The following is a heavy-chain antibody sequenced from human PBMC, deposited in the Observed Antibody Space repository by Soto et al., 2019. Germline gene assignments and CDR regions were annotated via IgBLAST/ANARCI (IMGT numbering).Heavy chain of an antibody. J-gene: IGHJ6*02. V-gene: IGHV4-59*01. D-gene: IGHD1-26*01. Sequence: PSETLSLTCTVSGGSISSYYWSWIRQPPGKGLEWIGYIYYSGSTNYNPSLKSRVTISVDTSKNQFSLKLSSVTAADTAVYYCARVMGSGDYYYYGMDVWGQGTTVTVSS. CDR3: ARVMGSGDYYYYGMDV. CDR1: GGSISSYY. CDR2: IYYSGST.